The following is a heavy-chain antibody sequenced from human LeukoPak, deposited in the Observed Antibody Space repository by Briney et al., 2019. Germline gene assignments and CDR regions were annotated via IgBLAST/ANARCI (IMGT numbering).Heavy chain of an antibody. CDR1: GYTFTNYG. D-gene: IGHD1-1*01. J-gene: IGHJ4*02. CDR2: TSGHNDNA. CDR3: VRDGNDVMDY. Sequence: ASVTVSCKASGYTFTNYGISWVRQAPGQGLEWVGWTSGHNDNAHYAQKLQGRVTMTRETSTSTVYMELRSLSSDDTAIYFCVRDGNDVMDYWGQGTLVTVSS. V-gene: IGHV1-18*01.